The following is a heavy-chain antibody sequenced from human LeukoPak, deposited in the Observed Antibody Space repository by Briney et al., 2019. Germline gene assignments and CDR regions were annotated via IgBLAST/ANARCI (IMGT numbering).Heavy chain of an antibody. Sequence: SETLSLTCTASGGSISSYYWSWIRQPPGKGLEWIGYIYYSGSTNYNPSLKSRVTISVDTSKNQFSLKLSSVTAADTAVYYCARESRRYYYYYGMDVWGQGTTVTVSS. CDR1: GGSISSYY. CDR2: IYYSGST. V-gene: IGHV4-59*01. D-gene: IGHD1-14*01. J-gene: IGHJ6*02. CDR3: ARESRRYYYYYGMDV.